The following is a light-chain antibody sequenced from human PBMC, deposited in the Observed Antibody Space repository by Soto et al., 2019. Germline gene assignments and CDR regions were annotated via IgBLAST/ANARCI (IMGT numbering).Light chain of an antibody. J-gene: IGKJ2*01. CDR1: QSVSSNN. V-gene: IGKV3-20*01. CDR2: GAS. Sequence: EIVLTQSPGTLSLSPGERATLSCRASQSVSSNNLAWYQQRPGQAPRVVIYGASTRATGIPERFSGSGSGTDFTLTISRLEPEDFAVYYCHQYGISPPYPFGQGTKLAIK. CDR3: HQYGISPPYP.